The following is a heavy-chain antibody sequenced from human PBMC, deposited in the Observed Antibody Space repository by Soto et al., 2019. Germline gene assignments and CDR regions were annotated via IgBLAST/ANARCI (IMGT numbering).Heavy chain of an antibody. V-gene: IGHV3-21*01. CDR3: AREGGYIAARDWSDVFSI. CDR1: GFTFSSYS. CDR2: ISSSSSYI. Sequence: GGSLRLSCAASGFTFSSYSMNWVRQAPGKGLEWVSSISSSSSYIYYADSVKGRFTISRDNAKNSLYLQMNSLRAEDTAVYYCAREGGYIAARDWSDVFSIWGQGTMVPVS. D-gene: IGHD6-6*01. J-gene: IGHJ3*02.